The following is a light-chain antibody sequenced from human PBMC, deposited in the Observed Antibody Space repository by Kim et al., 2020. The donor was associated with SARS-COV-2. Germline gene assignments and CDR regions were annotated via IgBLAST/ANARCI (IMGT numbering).Light chain of an antibody. Sequence: EIVLTQSRGKLSLSPGERATLSCRASQSVSSSYLLWYQQKPGQAPRLLMSGASSRATGIPDRFSGSGSGTDFTLTISRLEPEDFAVYSCQQYGNSPQTFGQRTKVDIK. CDR3: QQYGNSPQT. J-gene: IGKJ1*01. CDR2: GAS. V-gene: IGKV3-20*01. CDR1: QSVSSSY.